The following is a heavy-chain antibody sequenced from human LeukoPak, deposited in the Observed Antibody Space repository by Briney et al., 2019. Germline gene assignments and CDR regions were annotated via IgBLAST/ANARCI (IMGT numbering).Heavy chain of an antibody. CDR1: GYTFTGYY. V-gene: IGHV1-2*06. Sequence: ASVKVSCKASGYTFTGYYMHWVRQAPGQGLEWMGRINPNSGGTNYAQKFQGRVTMTRDTSISTAYMELSRLRSDDTAVYYCARYIVGATHFDYWGQGTLVTVFS. D-gene: IGHD1-26*01. J-gene: IGHJ4*02. CDR2: INPNSGGT. CDR3: ARYIVGATHFDY.